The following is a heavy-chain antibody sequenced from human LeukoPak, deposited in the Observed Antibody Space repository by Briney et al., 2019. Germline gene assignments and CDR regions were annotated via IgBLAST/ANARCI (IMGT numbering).Heavy chain of an antibody. D-gene: IGHD1-26*01. J-gene: IGHJ4*02. CDR3: ARRRVGSYYYVY. CDR2: IYYSGST. Sequence: SETLSLTCTVSGGSISSYYWSWIRQPPGKGLEWIGYIYYSGSTNYNPSLKSRVTISVDTSKNQFSLKLSSVTAADTAVYYCARRRVGSYYYVYWGQGTLVTVSS. V-gene: IGHV4-59*08. CDR1: GGSISSYY.